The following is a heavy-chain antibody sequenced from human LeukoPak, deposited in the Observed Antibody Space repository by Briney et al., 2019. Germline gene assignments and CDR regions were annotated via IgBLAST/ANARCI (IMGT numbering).Heavy chain of an antibody. CDR1: GGSFSGYY. CDR3: ARGYCSGGSCYYFDY. J-gene: IGHJ4*02. D-gene: IGHD2-15*01. V-gene: IGHV4-34*01. Sequence: SETLSLTCAVYGGSFSGYYWSWIRQPPGKGLEWIGYIYHSGSTNYNPSLKSRVTISVDTSKNQFSLKLSSVTAADTAVYYCARGYCSGGSCYYFDYWGQGTLVTVSS. CDR2: IYHSGST.